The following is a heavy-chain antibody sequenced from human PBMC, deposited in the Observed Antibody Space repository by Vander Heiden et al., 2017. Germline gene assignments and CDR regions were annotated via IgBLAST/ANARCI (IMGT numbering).Heavy chain of an antibody. D-gene: IGHD5-18*01. CDR3: ARGGGDTAMVRLGDYFDY. CDR2: IIPIFGTA. J-gene: IGHJ4*02. Sequence: QVQLVQSGAEVKKPGSSVKVSCKASGGTFSSSAISWVRQAPGQGLEWMGGIIPIFGTANYAQKFQGRVTITAGESTSTAYMELSSLRSEDTAVYYCARGGGDTAMVRLGDYFDYWGQGTLVNVAS. CDR1: GGTFSSSA. V-gene: IGHV1-69*01.